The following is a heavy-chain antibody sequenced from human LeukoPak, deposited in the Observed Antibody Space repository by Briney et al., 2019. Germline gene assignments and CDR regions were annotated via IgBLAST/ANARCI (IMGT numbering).Heavy chain of an antibody. J-gene: IGHJ3*02. CDR3: ARARPNSSSWLDAFDI. CDR2: IYTSGST. CDR1: GGSISSYY. Sequence: SETLSLTCTVSGGSISSYYRSWIRQPAGKGLEWIGRIYTSGSTNYNPSLKSRVTMSVDTSKNQFSLMLSSVTAADTAVYYCARARPNSSSWLDAFDIWGQGTMVTVSS. V-gene: IGHV4-4*07. D-gene: IGHD6-13*01.